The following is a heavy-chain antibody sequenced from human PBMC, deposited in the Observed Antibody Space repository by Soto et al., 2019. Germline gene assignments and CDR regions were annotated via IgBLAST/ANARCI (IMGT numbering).Heavy chain of an antibody. Sequence: QVQLQQWGAGLLKPSETLSLTCAVYGGSFSGYYWSWIRQPPGQGLEWIGEINHSGSTNYNPSLKSRVTISVARSKNQFSMKLSSLTAADTAVYYCAREPGMYCSGGSCYSNNWFDPWGQGTLVTVST. V-gene: IGHV4-34*01. CDR1: GGSFSGYY. D-gene: IGHD2-15*01. CDR3: AREPGMYCSGGSCYSNNWFDP. J-gene: IGHJ5*02. CDR2: INHSGST.